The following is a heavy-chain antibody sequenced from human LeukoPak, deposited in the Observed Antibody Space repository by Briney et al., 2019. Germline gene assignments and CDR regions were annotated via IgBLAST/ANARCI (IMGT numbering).Heavy chain of an antibody. CDR3: ARDKSCTSTSCYGWYYDS. D-gene: IGHD2-2*01. Sequence: GRSLRLSCAAPGFTFSSYGMHWVRQAPGKGLEWVALIWYDGTNKYYADSVKGRFTISRDNSENTLYLHMNSLRPEDTAMYYCARDKSCTSTSCYGWYYDSWGQGTLVTVSS. V-gene: IGHV3-33*01. CDR1: GFTFSSYG. CDR2: IWYDGTNK. J-gene: IGHJ4*02.